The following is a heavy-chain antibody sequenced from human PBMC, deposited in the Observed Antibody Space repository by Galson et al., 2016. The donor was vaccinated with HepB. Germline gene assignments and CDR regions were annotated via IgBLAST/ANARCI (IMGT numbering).Heavy chain of an antibody. J-gene: IGHJ4*02. CDR1: GGTFSNYV. V-gene: IGHV1-69*13. Sequence: SVKVSCKASGGTFSNYVISWVRQAPGQGLEWMGGIIPISGTANYAQKFQGRVTVTADESTTTAYMGLSSLRSEDTAMYYCARHYDDSSPYFDSWGQGTLVTVSS. CDR2: IIPISGTA. CDR3: ARHYDDSSPYFDS. D-gene: IGHD3-22*01.